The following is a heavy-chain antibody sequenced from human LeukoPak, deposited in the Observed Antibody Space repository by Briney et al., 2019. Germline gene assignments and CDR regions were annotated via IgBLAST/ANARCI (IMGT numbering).Heavy chain of an antibody. J-gene: IGHJ5*02. CDR1: GFTFSSYA. Sequence: PGGSLRLSCAASGFTFSSYAMSWVRQAPGKGLEWVSGISGSDGSTYYADSVKGRFIISRDNSKNTLYVQMNSLRAEDTAVYYCAKARGFCSGGSCYNPFDPWGQGTPVTVSS. CDR3: AKARGFCSGGSCYNPFDP. V-gene: IGHV3-23*01. D-gene: IGHD2-15*01. CDR2: ISGSDGST.